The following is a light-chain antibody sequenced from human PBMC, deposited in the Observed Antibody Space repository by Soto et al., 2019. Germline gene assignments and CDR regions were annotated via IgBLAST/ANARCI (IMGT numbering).Light chain of an antibody. Sequence: AIQLTQSPSSLSASVGDRVTITCRASQGIAKDLGWYQQKPGKAPRLLIFGASFLQSGVPSRFSGSGSGTDFTLTINGLQPEDFATYYCLQNYYSFLTFGQGTKVEIK. CDR2: GAS. V-gene: IGKV1-6*01. J-gene: IGKJ1*01. CDR1: QGIAKD. CDR3: LQNYYSFLT.